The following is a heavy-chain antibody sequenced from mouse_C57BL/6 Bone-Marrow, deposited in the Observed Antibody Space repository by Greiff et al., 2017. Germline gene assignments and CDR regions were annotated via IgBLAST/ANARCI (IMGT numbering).Heavy chain of an antibody. CDR3: AREDYYSNYFDY. CDR2: INPSTGGT. V-gene: IGHV1-42*01. J-gene: IGHJ2*01. Sequence: EVQLQQSGPELVKPGASVKISCKASGYSFTGYYMNWVKQSPEKSLEWIGEINPSTGGTTYNQKFKAKATLTVDKSSSTAYMQLKSLTSEDSAVYYCAREDYYSNYFDYWGQGTTLTVSS. D-gene: IGHD2-5*01. CDR1: GYSFTGYY.